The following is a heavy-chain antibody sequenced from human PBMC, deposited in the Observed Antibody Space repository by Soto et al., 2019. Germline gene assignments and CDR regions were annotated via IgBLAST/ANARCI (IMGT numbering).Heavy chain of an antibody. Sequence: QVQLVESGGGVVQPGRSLRLSCAASGFIFSGYSMHWVRQAPGKGLEWVAVISYDGSNKYYADSVKGRFTISRDNSKNTLYLQMNSLRAEDTTVYYCAIDLGVRVVRGVTHYYYYGMDVWGQGTTVTVSS. CDR1: GFIFSGYS. V-gene: IGHV3-30-3*01. CDR3: AIDLGVRVVRGVTHYYYYGMDV. CDR2: ISYDGSNK. J-gene: IGHJ6*02. D-gene: IGHD3-10*01.